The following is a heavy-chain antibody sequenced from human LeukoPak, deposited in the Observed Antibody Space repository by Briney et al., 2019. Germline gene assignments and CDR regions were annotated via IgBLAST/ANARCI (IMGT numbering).Heavy chain of an antibody. V-gene: IGHV3-21*01. CDR2: ISSSSYYI. CDR1: GFTFSSYG. D-gene: IGHD3-10*01. CDR3: ARAAYYDSRTSYYLDS. Sequence: GGSLRLSCAASGFTFSSYGMNWVRQAPGKGLEWVSSISSSSYYIYYADSVKGRFTISGDNAKNSLYLQMNNLRAEDTAVYYCARAAYYDSRTSYYLDSWGQGTLVTVSS. J-gene: IGHJ4*02.